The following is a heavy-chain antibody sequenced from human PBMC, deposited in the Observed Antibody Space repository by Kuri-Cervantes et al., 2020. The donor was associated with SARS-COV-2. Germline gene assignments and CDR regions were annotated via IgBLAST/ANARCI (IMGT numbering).Heavy chain of an antibody. V-gene: IGHV4-59*12. CDR1: GGSISSYY. CDR3: ARLNDFWSGYPYGMDV. CDR2: IYYRGST. Sequence: GSLRLSCTVSGGSISSYYWSWIRQPPGKGLEWMGYIYYRGSTNYNPSLKSRVTISVDTSKNQFSLKLSSVTAADTAVYYWARLNDFWSGYPYGMDVWGQGTTVTVSS. D-gene: IGHD3-3*01. J-gene: IGHJ6*02.